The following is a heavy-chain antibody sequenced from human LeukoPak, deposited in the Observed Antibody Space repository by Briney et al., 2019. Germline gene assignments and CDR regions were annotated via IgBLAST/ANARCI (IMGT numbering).Heavy chain of an antibody. CDR2: ISAYKGNT. CDR3: ARDRAASSPYYFDY. V-gene: IGHV1-18*01. Sequence: GASVKVSCKAPGYTFTSYGISWVRQAPGQGLEWMGWISAYKGNTNYAQKLQGRVTMSTDTSTSTAYMELRSLRSEDTAVYYCARDRAASSPYYFDYWGQGTLVTVSS. CDR1: GYTFTSYG. D-gene: IGHD6-6*01. J-gene: IGHJ4*02.